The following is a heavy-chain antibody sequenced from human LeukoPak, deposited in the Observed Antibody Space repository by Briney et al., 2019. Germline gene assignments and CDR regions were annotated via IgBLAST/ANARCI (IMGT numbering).Heavy chain of an antibody. J-gene: IGHJ4*02. CDR2: INPNSDVT. CDR1: GYTFTGYY. V-gene: IGHV1-2*02. CDR3: ATAVLYGGNDFDY. D-gene: IGHD5-12*01. Sequence: ASVKVSCKASGYTFTGYYMHWVRQAPGQGLERMGWINPNSDVTKFAQRFQGRVTMTRDTSTSTAYLDLSSLRSDDTAVYYCATAVLYGGNDFDYWGQGTLVTVSS.